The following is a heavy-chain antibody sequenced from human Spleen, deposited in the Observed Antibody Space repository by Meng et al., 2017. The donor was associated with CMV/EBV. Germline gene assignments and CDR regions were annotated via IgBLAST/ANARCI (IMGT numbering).Heavy chain of an antibody. CDR1: YTFSNYG. J-gene: IGHJ4*02. CDR3: ARVRDILTVQGVRYLDY. CDR2: ISIHNAKT. V-gene: IGHV1-18*01. D-gene: IGHD3-9*01. Sequence: YTFSNYGISWVLQAPRQGLEWMGWISIHNAKTTYAQKVQGRVTMTTDTSTSTAHMELRSLRPDDTAVYYCARVRDILTVQGVRYLDYWGQGTLVTVSS.